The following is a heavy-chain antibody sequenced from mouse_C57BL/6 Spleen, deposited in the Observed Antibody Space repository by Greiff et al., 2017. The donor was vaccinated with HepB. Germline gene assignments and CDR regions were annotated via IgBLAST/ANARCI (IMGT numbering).Heavy chain of an antibody. CDR2: IDPEDGDT. CDR3: TYYDGYSSWFAY. J-gene: IGHJ3*01. Sequence: EVQLQQSGAELVRPGASVKLSCTASGFNIKDYYMHWVKQRPEQGLEWIGRIDPEDGDTEYAPKFQGKATMTADTSANTAYLQLSSRTSEDTAVYYCTYYDGYSSWFAYWGQGTLVTVSA. CDR1: GFNIKDYY. D-gene: IGHD2-3*01. V-gene: IGHV14-1*01.